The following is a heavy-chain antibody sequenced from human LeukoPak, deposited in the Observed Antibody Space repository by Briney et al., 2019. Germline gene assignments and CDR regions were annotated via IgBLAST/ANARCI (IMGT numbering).Heavy chain of an antibody. CDR1: GFTVSTYY. Sequence: GGSLRLSCAVSGFTVSTYYMTWVRQVPGKGLEWVSVIYSGGSTYYADSVKGRFTISRDNSKDTLYLQMNSLRAEDTAVYYCVAYYDILTGYKYWGQGTLVTVSS. D-gene: IGHD3-9*01. J-gene: IGHJ4*02. V-gene: IGHV3-66*01. CDR3: VAYYDILTGYKY. CDR2: IYSGGST.